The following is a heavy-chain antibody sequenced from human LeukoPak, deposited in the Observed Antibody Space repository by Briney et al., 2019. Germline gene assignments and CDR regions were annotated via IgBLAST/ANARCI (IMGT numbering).Heavy chain of an antibody. CDR3: ARVPGPNWFDP. CDR1: GYSISSGYY. J-gene: IGHJ5*02. V-gene: IGHV4-38-2*02. CDR2: IYQSGST. Sequence: SETLSLTCTVSGYSISSGYYWGWIRQPPGKGLEWIGSIYQSGSTYYNPSLKSRVTVSVDTSKNQFSLKLSSVTAADTAVYYCARVPGPNWFDPWGQGTLVTVSS.